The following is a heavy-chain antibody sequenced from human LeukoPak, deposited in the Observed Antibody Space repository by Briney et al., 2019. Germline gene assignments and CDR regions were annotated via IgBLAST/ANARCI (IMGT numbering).Heavy chain of an antibody. J-gene: IGHJ6*04. CDR1: GYTFTSYY. CDR2: INPSGGST. V-gene: IGHV1-46*01. Sequence: ASVKVSRKASGYTFTSYYMHWVRQAPGQGLEWMGIINPSGGSTSYTQKFQGRVTMTRDTSTSTAYMELSSLRSEDTAVYYCARMCCGGDFLLDVWGKGTTVTISS. CDR3: ARMCCGGDFLLDV. D-gene: IGHD2-21*02.